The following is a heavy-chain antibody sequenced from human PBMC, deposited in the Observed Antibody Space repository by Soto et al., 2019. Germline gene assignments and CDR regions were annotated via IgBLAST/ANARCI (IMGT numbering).Heavy chain of an antibody. CDR3: ARGCSGIRQGFDP. V-gene: IGHV4-31*03. Sequence: QVQLQESGPGLVKPSQTLSLTCTVSGGSISSGDYYWSWIRQHPGKGLEWIGYIYYSGSTYYNPSLKSRVTISVDTSKNQFSLKLSSVTAADAAVYYWARGCSGIRQGFDPWGQGTLVTVSS. CDR1: GGSISSGDYY. CDR2: IYYSGST. D-gene: IGHD2-15*01. J-gene: IGHJ5*02.